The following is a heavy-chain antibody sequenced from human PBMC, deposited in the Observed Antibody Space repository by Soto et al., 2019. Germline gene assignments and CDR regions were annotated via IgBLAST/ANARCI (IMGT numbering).Heavy chain of an antibody. Sequence: SETLSLTCAVSGGSFSGYYWSWIRQPPGKGLEWIGEINHSGSTNYNPSLKSRVTISVDTSKNQFSLKLSSVTAADTAVYYCARMGPPFLRFVFTGHQGWFDPWGQGTLVTVSS. CDR2: INHSGST. D-gene: IGHD2-8*02. V-gene: IGHV4-34*01. CDR1: GGSFSGYY. CDR3: ARMGPPFLRFVFTGHQGWFDP. J-gene: IGHJ5*02.